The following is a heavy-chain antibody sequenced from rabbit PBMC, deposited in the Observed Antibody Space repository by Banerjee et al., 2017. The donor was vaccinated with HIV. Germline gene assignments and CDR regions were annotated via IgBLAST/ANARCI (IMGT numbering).Heavy chain of an antibody. V-gene: IGHV1S45*01. CDR1: GFSFSNTYW. CDR2: IYTGSGST. Sequence: EETGGGLVQPEGSLTLTCTASGFSFSNTYWKWWVRQAPGKGLEWIACIYTGSGSTYYPSWAKGRFTISKTSSTTVTLQITSLTAADTATYFCARNPDYSDSSNLWGQGSLVTVS. D-gene: IGHD7-1*01. J-gene: IGHJ4*01. CDR3: ARNPDYSDSSNL.